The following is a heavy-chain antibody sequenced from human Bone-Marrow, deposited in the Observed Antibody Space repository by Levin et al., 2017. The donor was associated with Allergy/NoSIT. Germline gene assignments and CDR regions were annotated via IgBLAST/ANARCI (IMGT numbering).Heavy chain of an antibody. Sequence: GGSLRLSCSASGLSLSTYDMNWVRQGPGKGLEWVAVIRNDSGHKYYADSMKDRFTISRDNSKNTLYLQMNSLRAEDTALYYCAKGKVGSGRDTGGDYWGEGTLVNV. J-gene: IGHJ4*02. CDR2: IRNDSGHK. D-gene: IGHD3-10*01. CDR3: AKGKVGSGRDTGGDY. CDR1: GLSLSTYD. V-gene: IGHV3-30*02.